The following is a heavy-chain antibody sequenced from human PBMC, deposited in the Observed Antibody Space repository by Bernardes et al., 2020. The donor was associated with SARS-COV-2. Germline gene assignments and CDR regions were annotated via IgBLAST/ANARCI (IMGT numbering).Heavy chain of an antibody. Sequence: SHTLSLTCAISGDSIASNDVTWNWVRQSPSRGLEWLGRTYYMSQWNNDYAVSVKSRITIYPDTSKNQFSLQLFSVTPEDTAMYYCVRGSTYLKTFNIWGQGTMVTVSS. D-gene: IGHD2-2*02. CDR3: VRGSTYLKTFNI. CDR1: GDSIASNDVT. V-gene: IGHV6-1*01. CDR2: TYYMSQWNN. J-gene: IGHJ3*02.